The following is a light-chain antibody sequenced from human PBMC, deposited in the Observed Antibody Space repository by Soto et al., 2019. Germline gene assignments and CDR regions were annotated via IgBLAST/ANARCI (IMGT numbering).Light chain of an antibody. CDR3: ISYADNNNFV. J-gene: IGLJ3*02. CDR2: NTN. V-gene: IGLV8-61*01. Sequence: QTVVTQEPSFSVSPGGTVTLTCGLSSDSVSASHFPSWYQQTPGQAPRTLIYNTNTRSSGVPDRFSGSKSGNTASLIVSGLQAEDEADYYCISYADNNNFVFGGGTKVTVL. CDR1: SDSVSASHF.